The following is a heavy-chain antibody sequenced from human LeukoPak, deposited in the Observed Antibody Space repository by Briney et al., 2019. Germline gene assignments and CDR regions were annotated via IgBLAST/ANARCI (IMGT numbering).Heavy chain of an antibody. CDR2: IYYSGST. J-gene: IGHJ4*02. CDR1: GGSVSSGSYY. V-gene: IGHV4-61*01. D-gene: IGHD1-14*01. Sequence: SETLSLTCTVSGGSVSSGSYYWRWIRQPPGKGLEWIGYIYYSGSTNYNPSLKSRVTISVDTSKKQFSLKLSSVTAADTAVYYCARARSNFDYWGQGTLVTVPS. CDR3: ARARSNFDY.